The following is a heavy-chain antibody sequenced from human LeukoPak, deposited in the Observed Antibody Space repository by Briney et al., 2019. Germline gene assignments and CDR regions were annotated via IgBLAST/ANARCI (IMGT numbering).Heavy chain of an antibody. CDR3: ARSVNDDWGSEYYFDY. J-gene: IGHJ4*02. CDR1: GGSISSYY. V-gene: IGHV4-59*08. Sequence: TTSETLSLTCTVSGGSISSYYWSWVRQPPGKGLEWIEYIYYSGSTNYNPSLKSRVTISVDTSKNQFSLKLSSVTAADTAVYYCARSVNDDWGSEYYFDYWGQGTLVTVSS. D-gene: IGHD7-27*01. CDR2: IYYSGST.